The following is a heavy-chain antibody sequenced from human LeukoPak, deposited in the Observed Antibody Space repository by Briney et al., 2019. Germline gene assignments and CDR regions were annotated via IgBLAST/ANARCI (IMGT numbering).Heavy chain of an antibody. J-gene: IGHJ4*02. Sequence: GGSLRLSCAASGFTFDDYAMHWVRQAPGKGLEWVSSISSSGTYIYYRDSVKGRFTISRDNSKNTLYLQMNSLRAEDTAVYYCARSERWLQVYFDYWGQGTLVTVSS. CDR3: ARSERWLQVYFDY. D-gene: IGHD5-24*01. V-gene: IGHV3-21*01. CDR1: GFTFDDYA. CDR2: ISSSGTYI.